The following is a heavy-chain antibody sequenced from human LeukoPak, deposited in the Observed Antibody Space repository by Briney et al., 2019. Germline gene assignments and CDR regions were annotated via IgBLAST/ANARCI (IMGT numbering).Heavy chain of an antibody. Sequence: GGSLRLSCAASGLTFSSYSMNWVRQAPGKGLEWVSVIYSGGSTYYADSVKGRFTISRDNSKNTLYLQMNSLRAEDTAVYYCASELIPFIGAFDIWGQGTMVTVSS. D-gene: IGHD2-15*01. J-gene: IGHJ3*02. CDR1: GLTFSSYS. CDR2: IYSGGST. CDR3: ASELIPFIGAFDI. V-gene: IGHV3-53*01.